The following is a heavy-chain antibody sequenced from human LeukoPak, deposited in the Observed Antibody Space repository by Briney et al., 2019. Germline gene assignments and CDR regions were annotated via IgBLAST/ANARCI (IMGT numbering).Heavy chain of an antibody. CDR3: ARLSTVTTSFDY. V-gene: IGHV4-4*07. Sequence: KASETLSLTCTVSGGSISSYYWSWIRQPAGKGLEWIGRIYTSGTTHYNPSLKSRVTMSVDTPKNQFSLKLSSVTAADTAVYYCARLSTVTTSFDYWGQGALVTVSS. J-gene: IGHJ4*02. D-gene: IGHD4-17*01. CDR2: IYTSGTT. CDR1: GGSISSYY.